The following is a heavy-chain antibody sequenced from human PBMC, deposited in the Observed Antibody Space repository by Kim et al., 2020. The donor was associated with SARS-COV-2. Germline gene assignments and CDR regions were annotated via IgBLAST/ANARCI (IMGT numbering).Heavy chain of an antibody. J-gene: IGHJ3*02. Sequence: GGSLRLSCVASGFAFSDPYMDWVRQAPGEGLEWVGRIQNKRDKYVADYAASVKGRFTISRDDSKSSVYLQMNSLKIEDTAVYYCARDWNTALDIWGQGTMVTVSS. CDR2: IQNKRDKYVA. CDR1: GFAFSDPY. D-gene: IGHD1-1*01. V-gene: IGHV3-72*01. CDR3: ARDWNTALDI.